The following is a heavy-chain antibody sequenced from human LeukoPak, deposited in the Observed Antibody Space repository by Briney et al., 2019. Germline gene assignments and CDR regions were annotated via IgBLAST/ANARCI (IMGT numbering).Heavy chain of an antibody. CDR2: IYYSGST. CDR1: GGSISSYY. J-gene: IGHJ6*02. V-gene: IGHV4-59*08. CDR3: ARHGYYGSSSSYYYYGMDV. D-gene: IGHD3-10*01. Sequence: PSETLSLTCTVSGGSISSYYWSWIRQPPGKGLEWIGYIYYSGSTNYNPSLKSRVTISVDTSKNHFSLKLTSVTAADTAVYYCARHGYYGSSSSYYYYGMDVWGQGTTVTVSS.